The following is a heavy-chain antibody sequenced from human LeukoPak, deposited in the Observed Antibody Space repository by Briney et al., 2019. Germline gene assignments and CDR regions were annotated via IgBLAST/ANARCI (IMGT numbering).Heavy chain of an antibody. Sequence: SETLSLTCTVSGGSVSSGSYYWRWIRQPPGKGLEWIGYIYYSGSTNYNPSLKSRVTISVDTSKNQFSLKLSSVTAADTAVYYCARTTSSSWEYYFDYWGQGTLVTVSS. CDR2: IYYSGST. CDR3: ARTTSSSWEYYFDY. CDR1: GGSVSSGSYY. J-gene: IGHJ4*02. D-gene: IGHD6-13*01. V-gene: IGHV4-61*01.